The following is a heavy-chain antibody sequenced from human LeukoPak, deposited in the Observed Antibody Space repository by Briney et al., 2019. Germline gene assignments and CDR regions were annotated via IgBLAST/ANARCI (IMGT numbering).Heavy chain of an antibody. D-gene: IGHD4-23*01. Sequence: GGSLRLSCAASGFTFSNFAVSWVRQAPGKGLEWVSAISGSGGSTYYADSVKGRFTISRDNSKNTLYLQMNSLRAEGTAVYYCAKSPAVEAAFDIWGQGTMVTVSS. V-gene: IGHV3-23*01. CDR2: ISGSGGST. CDR3: AKSPAVEAAFDI. CDR1: GFTFSNFA. J-gene: IGHJ3*02.